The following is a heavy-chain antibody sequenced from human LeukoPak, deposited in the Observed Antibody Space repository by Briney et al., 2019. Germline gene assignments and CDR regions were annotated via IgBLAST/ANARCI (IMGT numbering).Heavy chain of an antibody. CDR1: GGSISSGDYY. V-gene: IGHV4-30-4*08. Sequence: SETLSLTCTVSGGSISSGDYYWSWIRQPPGKGLEWIGYIYYSGSTYYNPSLKSRVTISVDTSKNQFSLKLSSVTAADTAVYYCPKAPPFRVTPPSCSFDLGGR. CDR3: PKAPPFRVTPPSCSFDL. D-gene: IGHD4-23*01. J-gene: IGHJ2*01. CDR2: IYYSGST.